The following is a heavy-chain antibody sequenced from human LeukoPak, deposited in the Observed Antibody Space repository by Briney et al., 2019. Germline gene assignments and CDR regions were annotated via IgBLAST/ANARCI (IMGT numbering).Heavy chain of an antibody. D-gene: IGHD1-26*01. CDR3: ASESTATLGPFDY. Sequence: SETLSLTCTVSGYSISSGYYWGWIRQPPGKGLEWIGSIYHSGSTYYNPSLKSRVTISVDTSKNRFSLKLSSVTAADTAVYYCASESTATLGPFDYWGQGTLVTVSS. CDR1: GYSISSGYY. V-gene: IGHV4-38-2*02. CDR2: IYHSGST. J-gene: IGHJ4*02.